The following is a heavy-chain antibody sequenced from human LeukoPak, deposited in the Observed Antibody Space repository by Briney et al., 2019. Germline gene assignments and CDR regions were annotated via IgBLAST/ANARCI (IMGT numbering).Heavy chain of an antibody. CDR3: ARGCGYSGYDCGY. CDR1: GFTFSDYS. J-gene: IGHJ4*02. CDR2: ISSSSSYI. D-gene: IGHD5-12*01. V-gene: IGHV3-21*01. Sequence: GGSLRLSCAASGFTFSDYSMNWVRQAPGKGLQWVSSISSSSSYIYYADSVKGRFTISRDNAKNSLYLQMNSLRAEDTAVYYCARGCGYSGYDCGYWGQGTLVTVSS.